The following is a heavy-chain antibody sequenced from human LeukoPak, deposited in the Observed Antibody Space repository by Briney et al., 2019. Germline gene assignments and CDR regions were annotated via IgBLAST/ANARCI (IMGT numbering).Heavy chain of an antibody. J-gene: IGHJ4*02. CDR1: GYTFTGYY. CDR2: INPNSGGT. V-gene: IGHV1-2*02. CDR3: ARVSSASYYDSSGYDDY. D-gene: IGHD3-22*01. Sequence: ASVTVSCTASGYTFTGYYMHWVRQAPGQGLEWMGWINPNSGGTNYAQKFQGRVTMTRDTSISTAYMELSRLRSDDTAVYYCARVSSASYYDSSGYDDYWGQGTLVTVSS.